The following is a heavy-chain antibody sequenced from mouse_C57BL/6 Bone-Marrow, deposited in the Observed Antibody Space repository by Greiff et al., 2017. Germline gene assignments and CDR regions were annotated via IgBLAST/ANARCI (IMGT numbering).Heavy chain of an antibody. CDR1: GYTFTSYW. CDR3: ARSGPLGRSFDY. CDR2: IYPTSGRT. D-gene: IGHD4-1*01. Sequence: VQLQQPGAELVKPGASVKMSCKASGYTFTSYWITWVKQRPGQGLEWIGDIYPTSGRTNYTEKFKSKAILTVDTSSNTAYMQLSSLTSEDSAVFYCARSGPLGRSFDYWGQGTTLTGSS. V-gene: IGHV1-55*01. J-gene: IGHJ2*01.